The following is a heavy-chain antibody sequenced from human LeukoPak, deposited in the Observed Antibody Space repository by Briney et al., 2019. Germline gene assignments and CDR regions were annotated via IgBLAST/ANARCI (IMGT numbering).Heavy chain of an antibody. CDR3: AKVFSEGYDFWSGYSHDAFDI. CDR1: GFTFSSYG. V-gene: IGHV3-30*02. Sequence: GGSLRLSCAASGFTFSSYGMHWVRQAPGKGLEWVAFIRYDGSNKYYADSVKGRFTISRDNSKNTLYLQMNSLRAEDTAVYYCAKVFSEGYDFWSGYSHDAFDIWGQGTMVTVSS. J-gene: IGHJ3*02. CDR2: IRYDGSNK. D-gene: IGHD3-3*01.